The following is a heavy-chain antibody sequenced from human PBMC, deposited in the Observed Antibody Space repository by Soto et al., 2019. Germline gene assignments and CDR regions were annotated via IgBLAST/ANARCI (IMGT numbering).Heavy chain of an antibody. D-gene: IGHD3-10*01. V-gene: IGHV3-30-3*01. J-gene: IGHJ4*02. Sequence: GGSLRLSCAASGFTFSSYAVHWVRQAPGKGLEWVAVISYDGSNKYYADSVKGRFTISRDNSKNTLYLQMNSLRAEDTAVYYCARDRTRYYGSGSVFDYWGQGTLVTVSS. CDR1: GFTFSSYA. CDR2: ISYDGSNK. CDR3: ARDRTRYYGSGSVFDY.